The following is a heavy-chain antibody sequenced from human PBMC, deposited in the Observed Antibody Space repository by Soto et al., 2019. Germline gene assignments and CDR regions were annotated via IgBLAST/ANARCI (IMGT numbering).Heavy chain of an antibody. Sequence: VQLVESGGGVVQPGRSLRLSCAASGFTFSDYAMHWVRQAPGKGLEWVAVVSHDGRNTHYADSVKGRFTISRDSSKNPVSLEMTSLRAEDTAVYYCAKWGRQWLVTSDFNYWGQGALVTVSS. CDR2: VSHDGRNT. D-gene: IGHD6-19*01. CDR3: AKWGRQWLVTSDFNY. CDR1: GFTFSDYA. J-gene: IGHJ4*02. V-gene: IGHV3-30*18.